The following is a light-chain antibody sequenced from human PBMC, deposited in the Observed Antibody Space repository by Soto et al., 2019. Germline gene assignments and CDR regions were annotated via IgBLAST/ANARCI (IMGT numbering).Light chain of an antibody. CDR3: LQYHNLWA. V-gene: IGKV3-15*01. CDR2: RAS. J-gene: IGKJ1*01. CDR1: QIISSN. Sequence: EIVMTHSPPTPSVSPGERATLSCRASQIISSNLAWYQHRPGQAPRLLIYRASTGACGVPARFSGSGSGTEFTLTISSLQPEDFTVYSCLQYHNLWAFGQGTKVDIK.